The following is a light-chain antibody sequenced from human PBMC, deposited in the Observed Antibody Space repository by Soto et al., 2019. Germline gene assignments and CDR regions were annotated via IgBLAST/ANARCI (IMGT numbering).Light chain of an antibody. CDR3: QHYGSSPYT. J-gene: IGKJ2*01. CDR2: DAS. CDR1: QSVSSSY. Sequence: EIVLTQSPGTLSLSPGERATLSCRASQSVSSSYLAWYQQKPGQAPRLLIYDASGRATGIPDRFSGSGSGTDFTLTISRLEAEDFAVYYCQHYGSSPYTFGQGTKVDIK. V-gene: IGKV3-20*01.